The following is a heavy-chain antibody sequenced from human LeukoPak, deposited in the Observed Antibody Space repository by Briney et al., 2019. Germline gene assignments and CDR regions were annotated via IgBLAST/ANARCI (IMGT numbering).Heavy chain of an antibody. Sequence: PGGSLRLSCEASGFTFSSFEMHWVRQAPGKGLEWVSYISSSGSTIHYADSVRGRFTIARDNAKNSLYLQMSSLRAEDTATYYCAREGQGRYCSGGSCYVGRFYYHYMDVWGKGTTVAVSS. J-gene: IGHJ6*03. CDR3: AREGQGRYCSGGSCYVGRFYYHYMDV. CDR1: GFTFSSFE. CDR2: ISSSGSTI. D-gene: IGHD2-15*01. V-gene: IGHV3-48*03.